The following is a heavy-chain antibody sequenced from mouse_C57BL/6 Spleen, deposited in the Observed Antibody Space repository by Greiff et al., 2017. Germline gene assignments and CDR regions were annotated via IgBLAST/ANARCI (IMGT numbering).Heavy chain of an antibody. D-gene: IGHD1-1*01. CDR1: GFTFSDAW. V-gene: IGHV6-6*01. CDR2: IRNKANNHAT. CDR3: TRVTTVVDWYFDV. J-gene: IGHJ1*03. Sequence: EVKLVESGGGLVQPGGSMKLSCAASGFTFSDAWMDWVRQSPEKGLEWVAEIRNKANNHATYYAESVKGRFTISRDDSKSSVYLQMNSLRAEDTGIYYCTRVTTVVDWYFDVWGTGTTVTVSS.